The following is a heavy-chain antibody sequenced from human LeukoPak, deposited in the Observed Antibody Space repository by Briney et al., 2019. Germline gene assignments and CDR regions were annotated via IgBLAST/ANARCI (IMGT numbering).Heavy chain of an antibody. Sequence: ASVKVSCKASGYTFTSYDINWVRQATGQGLKWMGWINPNSGGTNYAQKFQGRVTMTRDTSISTAYMELSRLRSDDTAVYYCARSALAVPAARGPGKYAFDIWGQGTMVTVSS. D-gene: IGHD2-2*01. CDR3: ARSALAVPAARGPGKYAFDI. CDR1: GYTFTSYD. CDR2: INPNSGGT. J-gene: IGHJ3*02. V-gene: IGHV1-2*02.